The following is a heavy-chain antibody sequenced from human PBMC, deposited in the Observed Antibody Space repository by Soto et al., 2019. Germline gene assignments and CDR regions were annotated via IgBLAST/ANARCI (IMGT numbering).Heavy chain of an antibody. CDR2: IIPIFGKA. CDR1: GGTFSNYP. D-gene: IGHD5-12*01. CDR3: ARGNHRWLQLWYFDL. Sequence: QVQLVQSGAEVKKPGSSVKVSCKASGGTFSNYPISWVRQAPGQGLEWMGGIIPIFGKANYAQKFQGRVTITADESTSTAYMELSSLRSEDTAVYYCARGNHRWLQLWYFDLWGRGTLVTVSS. J-gene: IGHJ2*01. V-gene: IGHV1-69*12.